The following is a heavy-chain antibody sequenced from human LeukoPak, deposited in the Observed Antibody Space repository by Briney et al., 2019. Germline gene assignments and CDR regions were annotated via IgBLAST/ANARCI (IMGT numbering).Heavy chain of an antibody. CDR3: ARGHVGSYVYYYYGMDV. CDR2: INHSGST. D-gene: IGHD2-15*01. CDR1: GGSISSRSYY. J-gene: IGHJ6*02. Sequence: PSETLSLTCTVSGGSISSRSYYWGWIRQPPGKGLEWIGEINHSGSTNYNPSLKSRVTISVDTSKNQFSLKVNSVIAADTAVCHCARGHVGSYVYYYYGMDVWGQGTMVTVSS. V-gene: IGHV4-39*07.